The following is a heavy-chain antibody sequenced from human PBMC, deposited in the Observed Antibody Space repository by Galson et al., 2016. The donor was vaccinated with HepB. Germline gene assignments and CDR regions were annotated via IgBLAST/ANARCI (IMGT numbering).Heavy chain of an antibody. J-gene: IGHJ4*02. CDR2: INHSGNA. CDR3: AGSRENDDSNGYATSDY. CDR1: LGSSRNYC. V-gene: IGHV4-34*01. D-gene: IGHD3-22*01. Sequence: SETLSLTCAVNLGSSRNYCWTWIRQAPGKGLEWIGEINHSGNAYYNPSLKTRVTISEDTSKKQVSLNLRSVTAADTAVYYRAGSRENDDSNGYATSDYWCQGTLVTVSA.